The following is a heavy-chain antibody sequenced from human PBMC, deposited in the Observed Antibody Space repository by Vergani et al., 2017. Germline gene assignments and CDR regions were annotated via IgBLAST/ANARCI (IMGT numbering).Heavy chain of an antibody. CDR3: AKDQWAAAIPSNAAMDV. CDR2: IKQDGSEK. CDR1: GFTFSSYW. V-gene: IGHV3-7*03. D-gene: IGHD2-2*02. Sequence: EVQLVESGGGLVQPGGSLRLSCAASGFTFSSYWMSWVRQAPGKGLEWVANIKQDGSEKYYVDSVKGRFTISRDNAKNSLYLQMNSLRAEDTAVYYCAKDQWAAAIPSNAAMDVWGKGTTVTVSS. J-gene: IGHJ6*03.